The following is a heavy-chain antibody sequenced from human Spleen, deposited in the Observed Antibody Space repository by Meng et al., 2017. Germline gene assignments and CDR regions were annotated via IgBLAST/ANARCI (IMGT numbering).Heavy chain of an antibody. CDR2: ISHSGTT. CDR3: ARRDYYGPIGY. D-gene: IGHD3-10*01. Sequence: QVQLQQWGAGLLKPSETLSLTCAIYGGSFSAYYWTWIRQPPGKGLEWIGEISHSGTTNYNPSLKSRVTISVDTSKNQFSLKLSSVTAADTAVYYCARRDYYGPIGYWGQGTLVTVSS. J-gene: IGHJ4*02. V-gene: IGHV4-34*01. CDR1: GGSFSAYY.